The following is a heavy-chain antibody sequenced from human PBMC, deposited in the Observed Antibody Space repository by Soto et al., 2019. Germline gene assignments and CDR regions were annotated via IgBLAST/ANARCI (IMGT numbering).Heavy chain of an antibody. V-gene: IGHV4-39*01. Sequence: SETLSLTCTVSGCSISSSSYYWGWIRQPPGKGLEWIGSIYYSGSTYYNPSLKSRVTISVDTSKNQFSLKLSSVTAADTAVYYCASPKIAFYNWFDPWGQGTLVTVS. J-gene: IGHJ5*02. CDR3: ASPKIAFYNWFDP. CDR1: GCSISSSSYY. D-gene: IGHD3-3*02. CDR2: IYYSGST.